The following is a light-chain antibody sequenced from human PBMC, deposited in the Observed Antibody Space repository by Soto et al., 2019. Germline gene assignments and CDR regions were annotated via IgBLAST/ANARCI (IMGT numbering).Light chain of an antibody. Sequence: VLTQSPVTLSLSPGETATLSCRASQSVSKYLAWYQQKPGQPLRLLVFDASNMATGIPARFSGSGSGTDFPLTISGVEPEDFAVYYCQQRSHRPPLTFGEGTKVEIK. V-gene: IGKV3-11*01. CDR3: QQRSHRPPLT. J-gene: IGKJ4*01. CDR1: QSVSKY. CDR2: DAS.